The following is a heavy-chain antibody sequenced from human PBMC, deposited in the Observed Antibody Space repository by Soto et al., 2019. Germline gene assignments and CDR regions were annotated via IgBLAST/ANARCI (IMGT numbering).Heavy chain of an antibody. CDR2: ISAYNGNT. Sequence: QVQLVQSGAEVKKPGASVKVSCKASGYTFTSYGISWVRQAPGQGLEWMGWISAYNGNTNYAQKLQGRVTMTTDTSTSTAYMELGSLRSDDTAVYYCARDFEGLVAAAGTGYYGMDVWGQGTTVTVSS. J-gene: IGHJ6*02. V-gene: IGHV1-18*01. CDR1: GYTFTSYG. CDR3: ARDFEGLVAAAGTGYYGMDV. D-gene: IGHD6-13*01.